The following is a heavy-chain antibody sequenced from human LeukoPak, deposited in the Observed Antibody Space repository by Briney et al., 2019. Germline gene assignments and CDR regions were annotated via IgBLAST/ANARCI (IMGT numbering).Heavy chain of an antibody. V-gene: IGHV1-3*01. D-gene: IGHD3-3*01. CDR3: ARDRMYYDFWSGYSSDAFDI. J-gene: IGHJ3*02. Sequence: ASVKVSCKASGYTFTSYAMHWVRQAPGQRLEWMGWINAGNGNTKYSQKFQGRVTITRDTSASTAYMELSSLRSEDTAVYYCARDRMYYDFWSGYSSDAFDIWGQRTMVTVSS. CDR1: GYTFTSYA. CDR2: INAGNGNT.